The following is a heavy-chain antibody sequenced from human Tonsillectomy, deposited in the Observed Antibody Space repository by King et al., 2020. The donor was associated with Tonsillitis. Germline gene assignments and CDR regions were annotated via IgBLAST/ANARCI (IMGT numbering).Heavy chain of an antibody. D-gene: IGHD2-2*01. J-gene: IGHJ6*03. Sequence: VQLAESGAELKKPGESLRISCKGSGYSFTSYWISWVRQMPGKGLEWMGRIDPSDSYTNYSPSFQGHVTISADKSISTAYRKWSSLKASDTAMYYCATVVVQAARYYYYYMDVWGTGTTVTVSS. CDR3: ATVVVQAARYYYYYMDV. CDR2: IDPSDSYT. V-gene: IGHV5-10-1*03. CDR1: GYSFTSYW.